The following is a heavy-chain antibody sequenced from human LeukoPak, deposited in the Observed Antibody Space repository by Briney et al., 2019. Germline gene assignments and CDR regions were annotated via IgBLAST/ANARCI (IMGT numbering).Heavy chain of an antibody. V-gene: IGHV4-59*01. CDR1: GGSISIYY. D-gene: IGHD2-2*01. CDR3: ARATLYCSSTSCYSNRFDY. J-gene: IGHJ4*02. Sequence: PSETLSLTCTVSGGSISIYYWSWIRQPPGKGLEWIGYIYYSGSTNYNPSLKSRVTISVDTSKNQFSLKLSSVTAADTAVYYCARATLYCSSTSCYSNRFDYWGQGTLVTVSS. CDR2: IYYSGST.